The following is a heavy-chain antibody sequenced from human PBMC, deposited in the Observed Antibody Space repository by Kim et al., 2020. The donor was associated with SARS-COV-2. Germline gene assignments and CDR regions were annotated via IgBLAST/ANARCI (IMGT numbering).Heavy chain of an antibody. V-gene: IGHV1-58*01. CDR3: ASLGYCSSTSCYMWARAFDI. CDR1: GFTFTSSA. D-gene: IGHD2-2*02. CDR2: IVVGSGNT. Sequence: SVKVSCKASGFTFTSSAVQWVRQARGQRLEWIGWIVVGSGNTNYAQKFQERVTITRDMSTSTAYMELSSLRSEDTAVYYCASLGYCSSTSCYMWARAFDIWGQGTMVTVSS. J-gene: IGHJ3*02.